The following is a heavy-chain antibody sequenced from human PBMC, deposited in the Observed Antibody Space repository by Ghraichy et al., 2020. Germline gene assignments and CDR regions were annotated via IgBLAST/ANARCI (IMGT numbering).Heavy chain of an antibody. Sequence: ASVKVSCKASGYTFSGYWMHWVRQAPGQGLEWMGYINPISGDATYAQNFQGRVTLTRDASISTHYIELSSVTSGDTATYYCARDEWDSCRGGTCFGQWGQGTMVTVSS. CDR3: ARDEWDSCRGGTCFGQ. CDR1: GYTFSGYW. J-gene: IGHJ5*02. D-gene: IGHD2-15*01. CDR2: INPISGDA. V-gene: IGHV1-2*02.